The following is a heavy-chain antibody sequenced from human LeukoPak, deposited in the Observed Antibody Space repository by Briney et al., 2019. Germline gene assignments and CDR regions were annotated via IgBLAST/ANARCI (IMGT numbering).Heavy chain of an antibody. CDR2: INAGNGNT. CDR1: GYTFTGYA. CDR3: ARRKDIVVVPAARGYYYYYMDV. D-gene: IGHD2-2*01. V-gene: IGHV1-3*03. J-gene: IGHJ6*03. Sequence: ASVKVSCKASGYTFTGYAMHWVRQAPGQRLEWMGWINAGNGNTKYSQEFQGRVTITADKSTSTAYMELSSLRSEDTAVYYCARRKDIVVVPAARGYYYYYMDVRGEGTTVTVSS.